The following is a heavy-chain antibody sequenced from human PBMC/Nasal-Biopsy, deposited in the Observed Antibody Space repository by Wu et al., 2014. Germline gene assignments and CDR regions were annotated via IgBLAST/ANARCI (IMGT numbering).Heavy chain of an antibody. V-gene: IGHV3-21*01. CDR3: ARVWDDFWSGYSYYFDY. D-gene: IGHD3-3*01. J-gene: IGHJ4*02. Sequence: LRLSCAASGFTFSSYSMNWVRQAPGKGLEWVSSISSSSSYIYYADSVKGRFTISRDNAKNSLYLQMNSLRAEDTAVYYCARVWDDFWSGYSYYFDYWGQGTLVTVSS. CDR1: GFTFSSYS. CDR2: ISSSSSYI.